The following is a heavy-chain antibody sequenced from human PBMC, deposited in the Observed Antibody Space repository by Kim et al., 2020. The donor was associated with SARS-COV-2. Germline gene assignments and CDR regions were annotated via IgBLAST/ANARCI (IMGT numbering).Heavy chain of an antibody. Sequence: YNTSLKVRVTISVDTSKNQFSLKLSCETAADTAVYYSANRGMVAATGDIWGQGTMVTVSS. V-gene: IGHV4-39*01. J-gene: IGHJ3*02. D-gene: IGHD2-15*01. CDR3: ANRGMVAATGDI.